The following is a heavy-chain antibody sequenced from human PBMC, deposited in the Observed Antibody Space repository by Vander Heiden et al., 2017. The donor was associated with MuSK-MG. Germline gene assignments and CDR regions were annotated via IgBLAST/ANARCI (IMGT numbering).Heavy chain of an antibody. CDR2: ISYDGSTQ. D-gene: IGHD3-10*01. V-gene: IGHV3-30-3*01. CDR1: GFTFSPYA. Sequence: QMQLVESGGGVVQPGMSLRLSCAASGFTFSPYAMHWVRQDPGKGLEWVALISYDGSTQYYADSVKGRFTISRDNSKSTLYLQMNSLTAEDTAVYFCATDRNYYGAGSDALDIWGQGTMVTVSS. J-gene: IGHJ3*02. CDR3: ATDRNYYGAGSDALDI.